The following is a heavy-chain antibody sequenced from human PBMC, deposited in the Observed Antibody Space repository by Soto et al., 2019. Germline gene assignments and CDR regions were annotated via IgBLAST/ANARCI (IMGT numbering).Heavy chain of an antibody. D-gene: IGHD4-17*01. Sequence: XGSLRLSCEASGFTFSSYAMNWIRQAPGKGLEWVSTIRTSVGDTYYAASVKGRFTISRDNSKSTVYLHLNSLRAEDTAIYYCEKDHTYDYGYFDSWGQGTLVTVSS. J-gene: IGHJ4*02. CDR2: IRTSVGDT. CDR1: GFTFSSYA. V-gene: IGHV3-23*01. CDR3: EKDHTYDYGYFDS.